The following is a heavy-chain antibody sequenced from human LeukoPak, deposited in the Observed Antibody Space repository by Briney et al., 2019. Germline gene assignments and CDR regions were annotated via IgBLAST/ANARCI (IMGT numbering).Heavy chain of an antibody. V-gene: IGHV4-59*05. Sequence: SETLSLTCTVSGGSISSYYWNWIRQPPGKGLEWIGSVYYSGTTYYNTSFKSRITISVDTSKTVLSLKLTSVTAADTAVYFCARRRRLGPSLDCWGQGTLVAVSS. D-gene: IGHD1-26*01. CDR1: GGSISSYY. CDR3: ARRRRLGPSLDC. CDR2: VYYSGTT. J-gene: IGHJ4*02.